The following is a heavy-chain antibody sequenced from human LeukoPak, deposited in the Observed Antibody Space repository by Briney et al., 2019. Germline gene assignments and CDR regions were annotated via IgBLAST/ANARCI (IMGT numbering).Heavy chain of an antibody. CDR3: ARNGVGWNYYYYYMDV. J-gene: IGHJ6*03. Sequence: ASVKVSCKASGYTFTGYYMHWVRQAPGQGLEWMGWINPNSGGTNYAQKFQGRVTMTRDTSISTAYVELSRLRSDDTAVYYCARNGVGWNYYYYYMDVWGKGTTVTVSS. CDR1: GYTFTGYY. D-gene: IGHD2-15*01. CDR2: INPNSGGT. V-gene: IGHV1-2*02.